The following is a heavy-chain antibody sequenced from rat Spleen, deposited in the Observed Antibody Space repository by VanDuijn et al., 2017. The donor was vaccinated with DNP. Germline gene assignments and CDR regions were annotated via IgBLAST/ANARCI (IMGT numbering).Heavy chain of an antibody. V-gene: IGHV5S13*01. J-gene: IGHJ2*01. CDR2: ITSGGSNT. CDR1: GFTFSSFA. Sequence: EVQLVESGGGLVQPGRSLKLSCAASGFTFSSFAMAWVRQAPKKGLEWVATITSGGSNTYYPDSVKGRFTISRDNAKSTRYLQMDSLRSEDTATYYCAKRGGAGYFDYWGQGVMVTVSS. D-gene: IGHD1-11*01. CDR3: AKRGGAGYFDY.